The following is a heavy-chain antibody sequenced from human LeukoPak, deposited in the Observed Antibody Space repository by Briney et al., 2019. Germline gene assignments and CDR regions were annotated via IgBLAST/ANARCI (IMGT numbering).Heavy chain of an antibody. V-gene: IGHV3-9*01. CDR3: AKDEGGGVTSSGMDV. CDR1: GFTFDDYA. CDR2: ISWNSGSI. J-gene: IGHJ6*02. Sequence: TGRSLRLSCAASGFTFDDYAMHWVRQAPGKGLEWVSGISWNSGSIGYADSVKGRFTISRDNAKNSLYLQMNSLRAEDTALYYCAKDEGGGVTSSGMDVWGQGTTVTVSS. D-gene: IGHD2-2*01.